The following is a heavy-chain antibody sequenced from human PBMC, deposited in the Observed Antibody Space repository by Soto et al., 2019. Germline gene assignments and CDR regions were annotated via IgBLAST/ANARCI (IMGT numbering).Heavy chain of an antibody. CDR2: INHSGST. CDR1: GRSFSGYY. D-gene: IGHD6-13*01. Sequence: SETLCRTSAVYGRSFSGYYWRWIRQPTGEGLEAIGEINHSGSTHYNPSLKSRVTTSVDTSKNLFSLKLRSVTAADTAVYHCERSPSSSWADSFDTWGQGTLVTVS. CDR3: ERSPSSSWADSFDT. V-gene: IGHV4-34*01. J-gene: IGHJ5*02.